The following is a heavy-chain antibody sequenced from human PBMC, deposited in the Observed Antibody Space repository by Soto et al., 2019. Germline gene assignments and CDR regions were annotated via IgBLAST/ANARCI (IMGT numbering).Heavy chain of an antibody. D-gene: IGHD2-2*01. J-gene: IGHJ4*02. CDR1: GGSISSYY. V-gene: IGHV4-59*01. CDR2: IYYSGST. Sequence: QVQLQESGPGLVKPSETLSLTCTVSGGSISSYYWSWSLQPPGKGLEWIGYIYYSGSTNYNPSLKSRVTISVDTSKNQFSLKLSSVTAADTAVYYCARGYDYGDYWGQGTLVTVSS. CDR3: ARGYDYGDY.